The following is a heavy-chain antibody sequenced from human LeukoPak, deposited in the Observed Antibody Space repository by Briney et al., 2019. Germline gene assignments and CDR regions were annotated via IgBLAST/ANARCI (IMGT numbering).Heavy chain of an antibody. Sequence: PGGSLRLSCAASGFTFSETWMNWFRKVPGKGLEWVGNIEPDGSESYYLASVEGRFTLSRDNVKNSLYLQMNSLRAEDTAIYYCARPGVAGGAFDIWGQGTVVTVSS. CDR2: IEPDGSES. D-gene: IGHD1-26*01. V-gene: IGHV3-7*01. J-gene: IGHJ3*02. CDR3: ARPGVAGGAFDI. CDR1: GFTFSETW.